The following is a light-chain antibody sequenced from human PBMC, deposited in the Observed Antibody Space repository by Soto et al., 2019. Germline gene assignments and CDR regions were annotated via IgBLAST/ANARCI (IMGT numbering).Light chain of an antibody. CDR2: AAS. V-gene: IGKV1-8*01. J-gene: IGKJ1*01. CDR1: QGIISY. Sequence: AIRMTQSPSSLAASTGDIVTITCRARQGIISYLAWYQQEPGRAPKLVIYAASTLQSAVPSRFSGSGSGTDFTLTISCLQSEDFAPYYCQQYYTYPRTFGQGTKVDIK. CDR3: QQYYTYPRT.